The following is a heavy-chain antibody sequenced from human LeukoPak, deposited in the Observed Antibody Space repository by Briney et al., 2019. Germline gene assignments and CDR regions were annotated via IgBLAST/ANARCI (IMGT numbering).Heavy chain of an antibody. CDR1: GGSISSSSYY. V-gene: IGHV4-61*05. CDR2: IYYSGST. J-gene: IGHJ3*02. Sequence: SETLSLTCTVSGGSISSSSYYWGWIRQPPGNGLEWIGYIYYSGSTNYNPSLKSRVTISVDTSKNQFSLKLSSVTAADTAVYYCARIPPIAAASAAAIAFDIWGQGTMVTVSS. CDR3: ARIPPIAAASAAAIAFDI. D-gene: IGHD6-13*01.